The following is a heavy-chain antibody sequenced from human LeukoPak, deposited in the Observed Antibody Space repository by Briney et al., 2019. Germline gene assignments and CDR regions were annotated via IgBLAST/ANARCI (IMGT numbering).Heavy chain of an antibody. CDR2: INHSGST. CDR3: ARHGGYCSSTSCYEVHWFDP. Sequence: SETLSLTCAGYGGSFRGYYWSWIRQPPRKGLEWIGEINHSGSTNYNPSLKSRVTISVDTSKNQFSLKLSSVTAADTAVYYCARHGGYCSSTSCYEVHWFDPWGQGTLVTVSS. D-gene: IGHD2-2*01. CDR1: GGSFRGYY. V-gene: IGHV4-34*01. J-gene: IGHJ5*02.